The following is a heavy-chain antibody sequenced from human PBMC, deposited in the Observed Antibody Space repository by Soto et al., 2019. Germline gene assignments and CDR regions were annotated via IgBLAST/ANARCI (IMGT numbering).Heavy chain of an antibody. D-gene: IGHD5-18*01. J-gene: IGHJ6*02. V-gene: IGHV1-69*13. CDR2: IIPIFGTA. Sequence: SVKVSCKSSGGTFSSYAISCVRQAPGQGLEWMGGIIPIFGTANYAQKFQGRVTITADESTSTAYMELSSLRSEDTAVYYCARGRDVDTDFDSCMDVWGQGTTVTVSS. CDR1: GGTFSSYA. CDR3: ARGRDVDTDFDSCMDV.